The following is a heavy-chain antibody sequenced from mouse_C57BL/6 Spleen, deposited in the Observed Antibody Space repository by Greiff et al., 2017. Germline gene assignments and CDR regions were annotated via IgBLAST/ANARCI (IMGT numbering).Heavy chain of an antibody. V-gene: IGHV5-17*01. Sequence: EVMLVESGGGLVKPGGSLKLSCAASGFTFSDYGMHWVRQAPEKGLEWVAYISSGSSTIYYADTVKGRFTISRDNAKNTLFLQMTSLRSEDTAMYYCARDSSGYVWYFDVWGTGTTVTVSS. CDR2: ISSGSSTI. D-gene: IGHD3-2*01. CDR1: GFTFSDYG. CDR3: ARDSSGYVWYFDV. J-gene: IGHJ1*03.